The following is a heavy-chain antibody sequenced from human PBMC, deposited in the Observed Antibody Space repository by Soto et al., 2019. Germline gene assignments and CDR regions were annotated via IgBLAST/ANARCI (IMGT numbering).Heavy chain of an antibody. Sequence: QVHLVQSAAEVKQPGASVKVSCKASGYTFSNFGLSWVRQAPGQGLEWMGWIGPYNGNTDHAQKFQDRVTMTTDTSTNTAYMELRGLTSDDTAVYYCARCYCSVGSCYTCWHFDLWGRG. CDR1: GYTFSNFG. J-gene: IGHJ2*01. D-gene: IGHD2-15*01. CDR2: IGPYNGNT. CDR3: ARCYCSVGSCYTCWHFDL. V-gene: IGHV1-18*01.